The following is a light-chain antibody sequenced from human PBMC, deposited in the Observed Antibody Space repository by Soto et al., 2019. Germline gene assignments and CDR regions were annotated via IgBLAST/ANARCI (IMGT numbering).Light chain of an antibody. J-gene: IGLJ1*01. Sequence: QSALTQPRSVSGSPGQSVTISCTGTSSDVGGYNYVSWYQQHPGKAPKLMIYDVSKRPSGVPDRFSGSKSGNTASLTISGLQAEDEADYFCSSYADTNNYVFGTGTKVTVL. CDR1: SSDVGGYNY. CDR2: DVS. CDR3: SSYADTNNYV. V-gene: IGLV2-11*01.